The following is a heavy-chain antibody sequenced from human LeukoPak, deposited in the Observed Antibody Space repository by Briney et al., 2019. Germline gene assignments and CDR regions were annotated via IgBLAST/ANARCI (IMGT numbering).Heavy chain of an antibody. V-gene: IGHV3-30*04. J-gene: IGHJ6*03. CDR1: GFTFSSHA. CDR3: ASDSYYYYMDV. CDR2: ISYDGSNK. Sequence: GGSLRLSCAASGFTFSSHAMHWVRQAPGKGLEWVAVISYDGSNKYYADSVKGRFTISRDNSKNTLYLQMNSLRAEDTAVYYCASDSYYYYMDVWGKGTTVTVSS.